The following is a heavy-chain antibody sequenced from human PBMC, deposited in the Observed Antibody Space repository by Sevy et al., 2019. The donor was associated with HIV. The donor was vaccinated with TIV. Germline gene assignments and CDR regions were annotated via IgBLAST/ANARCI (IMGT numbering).Heavy chain of an antibody. Sequence: SETLSLTCTVSGGSISSYYWSWIRQPPGKGLEWIGSIYYSGSTNYNPSLKSRVTISVDTSKNQLTLRLSSVTAADTAVYYCARVTRSYYGMDVWGQGTTVTVSS. J-gene: IGHJ6*02. CDR2: IYYSGST. CDR3: ARVTRSYYGMDV. CDR1: GGSISSYY. V-gene: IGHV4-59*01. D-gene: IGHD3-3*01.